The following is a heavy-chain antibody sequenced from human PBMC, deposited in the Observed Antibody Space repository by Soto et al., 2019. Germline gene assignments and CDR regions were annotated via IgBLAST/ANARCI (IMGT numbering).Heavy chain of an antibody. D-gene: IGHD3-10*02. CDR2: IIPILGIA. V-gene: IGHV1-69*04. CDR1: GYTFTSYG. CDR3: ARELFGELLYYFDY. Sequence: VASVKVSCKASGYTFTSYGISWVRQAPGQGLEWMGRIIPILGIANYAQKFQGRVTITADKSTSTAYMELSSLRSEDTAVYYCARELFGELLYYFDYWGQGTLVTVSS. J-gene: IGHJ4*02.